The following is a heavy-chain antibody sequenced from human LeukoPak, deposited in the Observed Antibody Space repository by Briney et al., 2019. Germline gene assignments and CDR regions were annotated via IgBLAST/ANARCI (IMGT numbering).Heavy chain of an antibody. V-gene: IGHV4-59*01. CDR3: ARVDSLPADYGGNWEAFDI. J-gene: IGHJ4*02. CDR1: GGSISSYY. CDR2: IYYSGST. D-gene: IGHD4-23*01. Sequence: SETLSLTCTVSGGSISSYYWSWIRQPPGKGLEWIGYIYYSGSTNYNPSLKSRVTISVDTSKNQFSLKLSSVTAADTAVYYCARVDSLPADYGGNWEAFDIWGQGTLVTVSS.